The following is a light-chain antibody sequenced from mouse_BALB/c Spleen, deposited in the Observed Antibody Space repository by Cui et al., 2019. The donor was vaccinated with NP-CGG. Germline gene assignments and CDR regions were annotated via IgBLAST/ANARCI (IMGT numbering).Light chain of an antibody. CDR2: GTN. J-gene: IGLJ1*01. CDR3: ALWYSNHWV. CDR1: TGAVTTSNY. V-gene: IGLV1*01. Sequence: QAVVTQESALTTSPGETVTLTCRSSTGAVTTSNYANWVQEKPDHLFTVLIAGTNNRAPGVPARFSGSLIGDKAALTITGAQTEDEAIYFCALWYSNHWVFGGGTKLTVL.